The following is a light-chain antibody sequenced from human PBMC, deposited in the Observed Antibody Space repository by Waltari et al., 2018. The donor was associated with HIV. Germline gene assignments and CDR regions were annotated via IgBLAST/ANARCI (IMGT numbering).Light chain of an antibody. J-gene: IGLJ2*01. CDR2: GKN. V-gene: IGLV3-19*01. CDR1: GLRIYY. Sequence: SSELTQDPAVSVALGQTVRLTCQVDGLRIYYSGLYQQKPGQAPVLVIYGKNNRPSGIPDRFSDSSSGNTASLTITGAQAEDEADYYCNSRDSSGNHVVFGGGTRLTVL. CDR3: NSRDSSGNHVV.